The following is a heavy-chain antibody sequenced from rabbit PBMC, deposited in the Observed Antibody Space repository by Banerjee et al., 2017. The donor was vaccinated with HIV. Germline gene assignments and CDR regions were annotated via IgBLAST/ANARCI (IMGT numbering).Heavy chain of an antibody. Sequence: QSLEESGGDLVKPGASLTLTCTASGFSFSSSFYMCWVRQAPGKGPEWIACIYNGDGTTYYASWAKGRFTISKTSSTTVTLQMTSLTVADTATYFSARDAGYAGYGYGYFNLWGPGTLVTVS. D-gene: IGHD6-1*01. J-gene: IGHJ4*01. CDR3: ARDAGYAGYGYGYFNL. CDR1: GFSFSSSFY. V-gene: IGHV1S40*01. CDR2: IYNGDGTT.